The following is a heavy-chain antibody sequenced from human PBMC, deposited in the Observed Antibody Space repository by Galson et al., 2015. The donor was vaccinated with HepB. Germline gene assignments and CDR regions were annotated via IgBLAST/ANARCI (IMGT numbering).Heavy chain of an antibody. CDR3: AKDYYDSSGYYPRWRWPHAFDS. Sequence: SLRLSCAASGFTFSSYGMHWVRQAPGKGLEWVAVISYDGSNKYYADSVKGRFTISRDNSKNTLYLQMNSLRAEDTAVYYCAKDYYDSSGYYPRWRWPHAFDSWGQGTMVTVSS. J-gene: IGHJ3*02. CDR2: ISYDGSNK. CDR1: GFTFSSYG. D-gene: IGHD3-22*01. V-gene: IGHV3-30*18.